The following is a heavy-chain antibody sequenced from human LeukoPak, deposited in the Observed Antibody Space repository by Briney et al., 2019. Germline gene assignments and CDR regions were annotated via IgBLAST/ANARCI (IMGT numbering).Heavy chain of an antibody. V-gene: IGHV3-21*01. CDR3: ARAADSSGYLLAYFDY. D-gene: IGHD3-22*01. CDR1: GFTFSNYA. Sequence: GGSLRLSCAASGFTFSNYAMSWVRQAPGKGLEWVSFISTSSSYIYYADSVKGRFTISRDNAKNSLYLQMNSLRAEDTAVYYCARAADSSGYLLAYFDYWGQGTLVTVSS. CDR2: ISTSSSYI. J-gene: IGHJ4*02.